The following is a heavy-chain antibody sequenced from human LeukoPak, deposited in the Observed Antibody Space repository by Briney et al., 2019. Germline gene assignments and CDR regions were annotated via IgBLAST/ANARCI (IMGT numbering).Heavy chain of an antibody. CDR1: GYTFTKYY. Sequence: ASVTVSCKASGYTFTKYYIHWVRQAPGQGLKWMGVINPSGGSTSYAQKFQGRVTMTRDTSTSTVYMELSSLRSEDTAVYYCARSGSSGWYHFDPWGRGTLVTVSS. V-gene: IGHV1-46*01. CDR3: ARSGSSGWYHFDP. D-gene: IGHD6-19*01. J-gene: IGHJ2*01. CDR2: INPSGGST.